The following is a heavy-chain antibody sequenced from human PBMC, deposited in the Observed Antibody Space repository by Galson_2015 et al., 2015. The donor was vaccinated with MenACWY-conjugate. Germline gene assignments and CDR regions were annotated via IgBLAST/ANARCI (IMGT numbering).Heavy chain of an antibody. J-gene: IGHJ4*02. V-gene: IGHV3-53*01. CDR3: ARGGGGIQLSLYFDY. CDR1: GFTVSSNY. Sequence: SLRLSCAASGFTVSSNYTSWVRQAPGKGLEWVSVIYSGGSTYYADSVKGRFTISRDNSKNTLYLQMNSLRAEDTAVYYCARGGGGIQLSLYFDYWGQGTLVTVSS. CDR2: IYSGGST. D-gene: IGHD5-18*01.